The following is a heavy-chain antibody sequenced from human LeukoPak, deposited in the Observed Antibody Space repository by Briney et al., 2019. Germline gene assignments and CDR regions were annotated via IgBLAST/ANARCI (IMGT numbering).Heavy chain of an antibody. CDR3: ARDKDSSSSLDY. CDR1: GFTFSRYT. Sequence: GGSLRLSCAASGFTFSRYTMNWVRQAPGKGLEWVSSISSSSYYIYYADSVKGRFTISRDNAKNSLYLQMNSLRAEDTAVYYCARDKDSSSSLDYWGQGTLVTVSS. D-gene: IGHD3-22*01. J-gene: IGHJ4*02. V-gene: IGHV3-21*01. CDR2: ISSSSYYI.